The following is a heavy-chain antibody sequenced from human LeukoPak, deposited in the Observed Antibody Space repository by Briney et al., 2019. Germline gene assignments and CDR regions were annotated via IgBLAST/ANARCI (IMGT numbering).Heavy chain of an antibody. Sequence: GGSLRLSCAASGFTFSSYGMHWVRQAPGKGLEWVAVIWYDGSNKHYADSVKGRFTISRDNSKNTLYLQMNSLRAEDTAVYYCAREAYSSSLYYFDYWGQGTLVTVSS. V-gene: IGHV3-33*01. D-gene: IGHD6-13*01. J-gene: IGHJ4*02. CDR2: IWYDGSNK. CDR3: AREAYSSSLYYFDY. CDR1: GFTFSSYG.